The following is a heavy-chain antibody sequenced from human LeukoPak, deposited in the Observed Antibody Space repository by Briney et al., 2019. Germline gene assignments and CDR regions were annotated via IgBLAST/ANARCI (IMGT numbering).Heavy chain of an antibody. CDR1: GFTFSSNG. J-gene: IGHJ4*02. Sequence: GGSLRLSCAASGFTFSSNGMHWVRQTPGKGLDWVAFTRYDESKTFYGDSARGRFTISRDNSKNTPYLQMNGLTTDDSALYYCAKARYSGSPALDFWGQGTLVIVSS. V-gene: IGHV3-30*02. CDR3: AKARYSGSPALDF. CDR2: TRYDESKT. D-gene: IGHD1-26*01.